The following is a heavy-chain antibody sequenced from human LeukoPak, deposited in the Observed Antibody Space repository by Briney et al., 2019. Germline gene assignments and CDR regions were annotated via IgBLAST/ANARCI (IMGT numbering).Heavy chain of an antibody. D-gene: IGHD2/OR15-2a*01. CDR2: IYNSGNT. J-gene: IGHJ3*02. V-gene: IGHV3-53*01. Sequence: GGSLRLSCAASGFTVSSNYMSWVRQAPGKGLEWVSVIYNSGNTYYADSVKGRFTISRDNSKNTLYLQMSTLRAEDTAVYYCAREVIYGAFDIWGQGTMVTVSS. CDR1: GFTVSSNY. CDR3: AREVIYGAFDI.